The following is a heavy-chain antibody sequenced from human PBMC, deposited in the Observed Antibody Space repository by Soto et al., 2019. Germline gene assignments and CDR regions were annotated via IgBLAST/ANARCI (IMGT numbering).Heavy chain of an antibody. CDR3: ARHCEEILWFGESKCYYYGMDV. D-gene: IGHD3-10*01. V-gene: IGHV4-59*08. J-gene: IGHJ6*02. CDR2: IYYSGST. Sequence: PSETLSLTCTVSGGSINSYYWSWIRQPPGKGLEWIGYIYYSGSTNYNPSLKSRVTISVDTSKNQFSLKLSSVTAADTAVYYCARHCEEILWFGESKCYYYGMDVWGQGTTVTVSS. CDR1: GGSINSYY.